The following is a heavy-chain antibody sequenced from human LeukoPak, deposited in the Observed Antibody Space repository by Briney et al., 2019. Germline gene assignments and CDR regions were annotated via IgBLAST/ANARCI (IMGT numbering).Heavy chain of an antibody. CDR2: IYYSGST. D-gene: IGHD3-22*01. CDR1: GGSIRSYY. CDR3: ARHYDSSGYRFYFDY. J-gene: IGHJ4*02. V-gene: IGHV4-59*08. Sequence: SETLSLTCTVSGGSIRSYYWSWIRQPPGKGLEWIGYIYYSGSTNYNPSLKSRVTISVDTSKNQFSLKLSSVTAADTAVYYCARHYDSSGYRFYFDYWGQGTLVTVSS.